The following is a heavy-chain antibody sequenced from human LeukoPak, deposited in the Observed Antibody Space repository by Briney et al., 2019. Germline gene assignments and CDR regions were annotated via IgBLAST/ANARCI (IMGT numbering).Heavy chain of an antibody. V-gene: IGHV4-59*12. Sequence: SETLSLTCTVSGGSISSYYWSWIRQPPGKGLEWIGYIYYSGSTNYNPSLKSRVTISVDTSKNRFSLRLSSVTAADTAMYYCARDSSGWYPMELMPPDSGMDVWGQGTTVTVSS. CDR1: GGSISSYY. D-gene: IGHD6-19*01. CDR2: IYYSGST. CDR3: ARDSSGWYPMELMPPDSGMDV. J-gene: IGHJ6*02.